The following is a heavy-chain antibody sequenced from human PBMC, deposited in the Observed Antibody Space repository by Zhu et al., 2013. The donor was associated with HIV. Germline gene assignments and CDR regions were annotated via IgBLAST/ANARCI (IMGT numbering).Heavy chain of an antibody. Sequence: QVHLVQSGAEVKKPGSSVKVSCKASGGTFNSNAIHWVRQAPGQGLEWLGGILPMFGTTNHAQMFHDRLTITADESTTTAYIELSALTFEDTAMFYCARGRGSGRDASDIWGHGTMVTVSS. CDR2: ILPMFGTT. D-gene: IGHD1-26*01. J-gene: IGHJ3*02. V-gene: IGHV1-69*01. CDR3: ARGRGSGRDASDI. CDR1: GGTFNSNA.